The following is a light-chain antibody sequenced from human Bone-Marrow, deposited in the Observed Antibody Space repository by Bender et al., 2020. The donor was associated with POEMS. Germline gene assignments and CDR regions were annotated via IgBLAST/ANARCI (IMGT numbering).Light chain of an antibody. CDR1: SGHSDYA. J-gene: IGLJ2*01. CDR2: VESDGGH. Sequence: QLVVTQSPSASATLGASVKLTCTLSSGHSDYAIAWHQQQPEKGPRFLMKVESDGGHTKGDGITDRFSGSSSGAERYLTISSLHSEDEADYYCQTWGTGDVVFGGGTKLTVL. V-gene: IGLV4-69*01. CDR3: QTWGTGDVV.